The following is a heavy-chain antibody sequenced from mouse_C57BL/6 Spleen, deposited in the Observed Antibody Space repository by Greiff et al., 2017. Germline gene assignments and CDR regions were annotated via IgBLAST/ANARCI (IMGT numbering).Heavy chain of an antibody. CDR3: ARGNDYYAMDY. Sequence: EVKVVESGGDLVKPGGSLKLSCAASGFTFSSYGMSWVRQTPDKRLEWVATISSGGSYTYYPDSVKGRFTISSDNAKNTLYLQMSSLKSEDTAMYYCARGNDYYAMDYWGQGTSVTVSS. J-gene: IGHJ4*01. V-gene: IGHV5-6*01. CDR2: ISSGGSYT. CDR1: GFTFSSYG.